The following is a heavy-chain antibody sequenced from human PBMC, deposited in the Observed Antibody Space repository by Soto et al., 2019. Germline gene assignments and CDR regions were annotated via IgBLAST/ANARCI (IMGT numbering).Heavy chain of an antibody. CDR2: IVVISNTA. J-gene: IGHJ4*02. D-gene: IGHD1-26*01. Sequence: QVVLLQSGAEVKEPGSSVRVSCEVSGSTFNNFAFSWVRQAPGHGPEWMGGIVVISNTADYSQRFQDRVTSTADTSTNTLYMELGSLTFEDTAVYYCARAIKRWEVHYYFDYWGQGTLGTVSS. CDR3: ARAIKRWEVHYYFDY. CDR1: GSTFNNFA. V-gene: IGHV1-69*06.